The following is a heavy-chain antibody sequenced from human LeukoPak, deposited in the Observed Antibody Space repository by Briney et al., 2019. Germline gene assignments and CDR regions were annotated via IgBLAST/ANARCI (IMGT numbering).Heavy chain of an antibody. CDR3: ARVGIAAAGTLDY. V-gene: IGHV1-69*05. CDR1: GGTFSSYA. D-gene: IGHD6-13*01. Sequence: SVKVSCKASGGTFSSYAISWVRQAPGQGLEWMGGIIPIFGTANYAQKFQGRVTITTDEPTSTAYMELSSLRSQDTAVYYCARVGIAAAGTLDYWGQGTLVTVSS. CDR2: IIPIFGTA. J-gene: IGHJ4*02.